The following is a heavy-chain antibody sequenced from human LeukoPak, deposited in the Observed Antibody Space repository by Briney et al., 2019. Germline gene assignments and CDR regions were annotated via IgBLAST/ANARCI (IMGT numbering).Heavy chain of an antibody. CDR2: ISPIFGTA. V-gene: IGHV1-69*06. D-gene: IGHD3-16*01. J-gene: IGHJ4*02. CDR1: GGTFSSYA. Sequence: VASVKVSCKASGGTFSSYAISRVRQAPGQRVEWMGGISPIFGTANYAQKFRGTVTITAGKSTRTASMGLSSGRSQATAVCIFARDNDSSDPPHFDYWGQGTLVTVSS. CDR3: ARDNDSSDPPHFDY.